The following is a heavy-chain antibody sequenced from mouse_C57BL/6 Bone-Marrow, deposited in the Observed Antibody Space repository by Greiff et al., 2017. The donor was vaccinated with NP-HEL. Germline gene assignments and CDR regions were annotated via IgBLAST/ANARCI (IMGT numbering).Heavy chain of an antibody. D-gene: IGHD1-2*01. Sequence: VQLQQSGPGLVAPSQSLSITCTVSGFSLTSYAISWVRQPPGKGLEWLGVIWTGGGTNYNSALKSRLSISKDNSKSQVFLKMNSLQTDDTARYYCARISLLRNYAMDYWGQGTSVTVSS. CDR3: ARISLLRNYAMDY. J-gene: IGHJ4*01. CDR1: GFSLTSYA. CDR2: IWTGGGT. V-gene: IGHV2-9-1*01.